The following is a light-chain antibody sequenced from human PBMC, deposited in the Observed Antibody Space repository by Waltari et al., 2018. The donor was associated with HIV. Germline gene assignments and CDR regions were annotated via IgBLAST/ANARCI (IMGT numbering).Light chain of an antibody. CDR1: SSDVGAYNY. Sequence: QSALAQPPSASGSAGQSVTISCTGTSSDVGAYNYVPWSQQHPGKSPKLSIYDVTKRPSGVPDRFSGSKSGNTASLTVSGLQGEDEADYYCSSYADSDTPVVFGGGTKLTVL. J-gene: IGLJ2*01. CDR3: SSYADSDTPVV. CDR2: DVT. V-gene: IGLV2-8*01.